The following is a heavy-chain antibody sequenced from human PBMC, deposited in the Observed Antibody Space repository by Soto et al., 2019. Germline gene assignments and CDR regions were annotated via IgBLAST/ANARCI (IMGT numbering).Heavy chain of an antibody. CDR2: IYWDDDE. J-gene: IGHJ4*02. V-gene: IGHV2-5*02. CDR1: GFSLTTDGEG. Sequence: QITLKESGPTLVKPAQTLALTCTFSGFSLTTDGEGVGWVRQPPGEALEWLALIYWDDDERYSPSLKTRLTIPKGPSKNQMVIIMTSVDTVYTSTYYGANSRTLMTEESQVGDFDYWGQSTQMTVYS. CDR3: ANSRTLMTEESQVGDFDY. D-gene: IGHD3-16*01.